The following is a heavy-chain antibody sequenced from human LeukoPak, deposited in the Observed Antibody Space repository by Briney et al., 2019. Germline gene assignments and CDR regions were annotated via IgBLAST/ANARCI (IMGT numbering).Heavy chain of an antibody. D-gene: IGHD3-10*01. Sequence: SETLSLTCTVSGGSISSGGYCWSWIRQPAGKGLEWIGHIYTSGNTNYNPSLKSRVTISVDTSKNQFSLKLSSVTAADTAVYYCARDRMGAIMYFDVWGRGTLVTVSS. CDR2: IYTSGNT. J-gene: IGHJ2*01. CDR1: GGSISSGGYC. CDR3: ARDRMGAIMYFDV. V-gene: IGHV4-61*09.